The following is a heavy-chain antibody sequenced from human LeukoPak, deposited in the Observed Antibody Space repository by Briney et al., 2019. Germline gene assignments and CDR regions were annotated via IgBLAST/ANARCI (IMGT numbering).Heavy chain of an antibody. Sequence: PGGSLRLSCAASGFTFSSYSMNWVRRAPGKGLEWVSYISSSSSTIYYADSVKGRFTISRDNAKNSLYLQMNSLRAEDTAVYYCARRRFMGYGRYYFDYWGQGTLVTVSS. CDR3: ARRRFMGYGRYYFDY. V-gene: IGHV3-48*01. CDR1: GFTFSSYS. J-gene: IGHJ4*02. D-gene: IGHD2-8*01. CDR2: ISSSSSTI.